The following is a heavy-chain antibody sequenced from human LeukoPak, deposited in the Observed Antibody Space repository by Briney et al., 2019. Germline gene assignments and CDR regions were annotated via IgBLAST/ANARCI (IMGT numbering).Heavy chain of an antibody. CDR2: IYYSGST. J-gene: IGHJ4*02. V-gene: IGHV4-30-4*01. Sequence: PSETLSLTCTVSGGSISSGDYYWSWIRQPPGKGLEWIGYIYYSGSTYYNLSLRSRVTISIDTSKNQFSLKLSSVTAADTAVYYCARVDFYGSGRTVDYWGQGTLVTVSS. CDR3: ARVDFYGSGRTVDY. D-gene: IGHD3-10*01. CDR1: GGSISSGDYY.